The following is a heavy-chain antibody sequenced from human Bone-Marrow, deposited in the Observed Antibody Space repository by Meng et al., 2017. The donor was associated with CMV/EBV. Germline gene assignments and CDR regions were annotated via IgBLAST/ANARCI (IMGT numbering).Heavy chain of an antibody. CDR2: IYYSGST. Sequence: GSLRLSCTVSGGSVSSGSYYWSWIRQPPGKGLEWIGYIYYSGSTNYNPSLKSRVTISVDTSKNQFSLKLSSVTAADTAVYYCARDTLLYYYGMDVWGQGNTVTVAS. V-gene: IGHV4-61*01. CDR1: GGSVSSGSYY. J-gene: IGHJ6*02. CDR3: ARDTLLYYYGMDV.